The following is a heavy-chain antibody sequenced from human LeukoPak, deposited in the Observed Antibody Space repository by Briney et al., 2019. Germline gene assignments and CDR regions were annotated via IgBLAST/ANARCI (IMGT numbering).Heavy chain of an antibody. CDR3: ARGSGRTSPFDY. J-gene: IGHJ4*02. D-gene: IGHD1-1*01. CDR1: GFTFSSYW. V-gene: IGHV3-74*01. CDR2: INSDGSST. Sequence: PGGPLRLSCAASGFTFSSYWMHWVRQAPGKGLVWVSRINSDGSSTSYADSVKGRFTISRDNAKNTLYLQMNSLRAEDTAVYYCARGSGRTSPFDYWGQGTLVTVSS.